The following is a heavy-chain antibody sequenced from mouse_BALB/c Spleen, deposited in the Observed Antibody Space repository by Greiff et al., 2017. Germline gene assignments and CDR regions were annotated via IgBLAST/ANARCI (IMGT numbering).Heavy chain of an antibody. CDR1: GYSITSDYA. Sequence: EVKLMESGPGLVKPSQSLSLTCTVTGYSITSDYAWNWIRQFPGNKLEWMGYISYSGSTSYNPSLKSRISITRDTSKNQFFLQLNSVTTEDTATYYCARRVVADYYAMDYWGQGTSVTVSS. CDR3: ARRVVADYYAMDY. CDR2: ISYSGST. D-gene: IGHD1-1*01. V-gene: IGHV3-2*02. J-gene: IGHJ4*01.